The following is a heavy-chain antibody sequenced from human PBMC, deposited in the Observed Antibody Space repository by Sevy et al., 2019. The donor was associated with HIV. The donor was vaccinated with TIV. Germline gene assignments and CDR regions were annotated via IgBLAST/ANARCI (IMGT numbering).Heavy chain of an antibody. CDR1: GFTFSNFW. CDR2: GKYDGSVT. Sequence: GGSLRLSCTASGFTFSNFWMHWVRQAPGKGLVWVAHGKYDGSVTDYADSVQGRFTISRDNAKDTLYLQVRGLRAEDTAVYYCTRAASGAAFDYWGQGTLVTVSS. CDR3: TRAASGAAFDY. V-gene: IGHV3-74*01. J-gene: IGHJ4*02.